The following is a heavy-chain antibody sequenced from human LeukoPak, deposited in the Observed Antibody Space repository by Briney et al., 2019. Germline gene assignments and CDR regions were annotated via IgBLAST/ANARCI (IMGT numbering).Heavy chain of an antibody. D-gene: IGHD3-16*01. CDR2: IYYSGST. J-gene: IGHJ3*02. Sequence: PGGSLRLSCAASGFTFSSYGMSWVRQAPGKGLEWIGSIYYSGSTYYNPSLKSRVTISVDTSKNQFSLKLSSVTAADTAVYYCAQGGFDAFDIWGQGTMVTVSS. V-gene: IGHV4-38-2*01. CDR3: AQGGFDAFDI. CDR1: GFTFSSYG.